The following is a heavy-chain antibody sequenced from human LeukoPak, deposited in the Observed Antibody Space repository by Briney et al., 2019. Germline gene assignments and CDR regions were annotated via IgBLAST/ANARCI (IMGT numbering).Heavy chain of an antibody. D-gene: IGHD4-23*01. V-gene: IGHV3-21*01. CDR1: GFTFSNYN. Sequence: PGGSLRLSCAASGFTFSNYNINWVRQAPGKGLEWVSSISSSSSYIFYADSVKGRFTISRDNAKNSLYLQMSSLRAEDTAVYHCARGHGGNGNDAFDIWGQGTMVTVSS. CDR3: ARGHGGNGNDAFDI. CDR2: ISSSSSYI. J-gene: IGHJ3*02.